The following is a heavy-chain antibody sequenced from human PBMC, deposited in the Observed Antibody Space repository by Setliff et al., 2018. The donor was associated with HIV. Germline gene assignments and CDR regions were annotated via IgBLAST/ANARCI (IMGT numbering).Heavy chain of an antibody. CDR1: RATFNTYT. CDR2: IIPILGTP. D-gene: IGHD6-19*01. Sequence: SVKVSCKTSRATFNTYTFSWVRQAPGRGLEWMGGIIPILGTPNYAQKFQGRVKITADKATSTICVEVNSLTFDDTAVIYCAREGGMYGSDHHFDSWGQGTPVTVSS. CDR3: AREGGMYGSDHHFDS. V-gene: IGHV1-69*08. J-gene: IGHJ4*02.